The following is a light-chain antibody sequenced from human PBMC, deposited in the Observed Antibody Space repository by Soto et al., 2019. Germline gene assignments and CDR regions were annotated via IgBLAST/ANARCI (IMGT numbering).Light chain of an antibody. CDR1: QSVSSY. CDR3: QQRSNWPPPIT. J-gene: IGKJ5*01. Sequence: EIVLTQSPASLSLSRGERATLSCRAGQSVSSYLAWYQQKPGQAPRLLIYDASNRATGIPARFSGSGSGTDFTLTISSLEPEDFAVYYCQQRSNWPPPITFGQGTRLEI. CDR2: DAS. V-gene: IGKV3-11*01.